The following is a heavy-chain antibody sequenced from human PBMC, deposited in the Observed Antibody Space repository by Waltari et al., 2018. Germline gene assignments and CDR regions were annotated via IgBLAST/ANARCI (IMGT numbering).Heavy chain of an antibody. Sequence: QLQLQESGPGLVTPSETLSLTCTVPGGSISRPMYYWAWIRQPPGKGLEYIGSIFHSGTIQYNPSLKGRVTISVDTSKNQFSLNVNSVTAADTAVYYCARDGTYVSGAPGGLWGQGTLVTVSS. D-gene: IGHD3-10*01. J-gene: IGHJ4*02. CDR1: GGSISRPMYY. CDR2: IFHSGTI. V-gene: IGHV4-39*07. CDR3: ARDGTYVSGAPGGL.